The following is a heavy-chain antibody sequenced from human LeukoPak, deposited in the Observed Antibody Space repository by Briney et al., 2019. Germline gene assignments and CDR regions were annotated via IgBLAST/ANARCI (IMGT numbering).Heavy chain of an antibody. CDR2: IYSGGST. J-gene: IGHJ4*02. CDR3: ARDFSGWSN. CDR1: GFTFSDYY. V-gene: IGHV3-66*01. D-gene: IGHD6-19*01. Sequence: GGSLRLSCAASGFTFSDYYMSWIRQAPGKGLEWVSVIYSGGSTYYADSVKGRFTISRDNSKNTLYLQMNSLRAEDTAVYYCARDFSGWSNWGQGTLVTVSS.